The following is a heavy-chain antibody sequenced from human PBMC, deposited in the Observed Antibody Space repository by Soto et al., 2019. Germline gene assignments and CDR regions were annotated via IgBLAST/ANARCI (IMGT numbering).Heavy chain of an antibody. CDR1: GGTFSSYA. D-gene: IGHD3-22*01. Sequence: QVQLVQSAAEVKKPGSSVKVSCKACGGTFSSYAISWVRQGPGQGLEWMGGIIPVFGTATYAQEFQGRATITADESTSTAYMELSSLRSEDTAVYYCARDNYYDSSGYGYACDIWCQGTMVTVSS. V-gene: IGHV1-69*01. CDR3: ARDNYYDSSGYGYACDI. J-gene: IGHJ3*02. CDR2: IIPVFGTA.